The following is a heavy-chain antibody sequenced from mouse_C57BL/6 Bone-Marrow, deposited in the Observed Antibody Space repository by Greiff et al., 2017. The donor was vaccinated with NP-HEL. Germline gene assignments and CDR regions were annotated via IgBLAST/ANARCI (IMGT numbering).Heavy chain of an antibody. V-gene: IGHV1-81*01. Sequence: QVQLKESGAELARPGASVKLSCKASGYTFTSYGISWVKQRTGQGLEWIGEIYPRSGNTYYNEKFKGKATLTADKSSSTAYMALRSLTSEDSAVYFCANYYGSSYWYFDVWGTGTTVTVSS. CDR1: GYTFTSYG. D-gene: IGHD1-1*01. J-gene: IGHJ1*03. CDR2: IYPRSGNT. CDR3: ANYYGSSYWYFDV.